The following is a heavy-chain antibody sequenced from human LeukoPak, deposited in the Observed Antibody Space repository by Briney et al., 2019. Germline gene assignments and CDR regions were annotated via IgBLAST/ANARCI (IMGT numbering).Heavy chain of an antibody. CDR2: ISYDGSNK. D-gene: IGHD4-11*01. CDR1: GFTFSRYA. Sequence: GGSLRLSCAASGFTFSRYAMHWVRQAPGKGLEWVAVISYDGSNKYYADSVKGRFTISRDNAKNSLFLQMNSLRAEDTALYYCTRGIGSIVTLNWFDPWGQGTLVTVSS. J-gene: IGHJ5*02. CDR3: TRGIGSIVTLNWFDP. V-gene: IGHV3-30-3*01.